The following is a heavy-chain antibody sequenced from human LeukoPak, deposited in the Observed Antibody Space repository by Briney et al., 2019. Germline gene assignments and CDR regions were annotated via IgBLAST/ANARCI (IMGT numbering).Heavy chain of an antibody. V-gene: IGHV4-59*01. D-gene: IGHD6-6*01. CDR3: ARGHLVFAY. J-gene: IGHJ4*02. Sequence: PSETLSLTCTVSGGSISDYYWSWFRQPPGKGLEWIGYVCYSGSTSYNPSLKSRVTISVDTSKNQFSLKVSSVTAADTALYYCARGHLVFAYWGQGTLVTVSS. CDR2: VCYSGST. CDR1: GGSISDYY.